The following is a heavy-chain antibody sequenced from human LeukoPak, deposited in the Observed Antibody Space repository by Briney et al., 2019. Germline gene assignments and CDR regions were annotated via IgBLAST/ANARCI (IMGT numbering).Heavy chain of an antibody. CDR3: ARDARLVAPDAFDI. J-gene: IGHJ3*02. D-gene: IGHD5-12*01. Sequence: MAGGSLRLSCAASGFTFSSYSMNWVRQAPGKGLEWVSSISSSSSFIYYADLVKGRFTISRDNAKNSLYLQMHSLRVEDTAVYYCARDARLVAPDAFDIWGQGTMVTVSS. V-gene: IGHV3-21*01. CDR2: ISSSSSFI. CDR1: GFTFSSYS.